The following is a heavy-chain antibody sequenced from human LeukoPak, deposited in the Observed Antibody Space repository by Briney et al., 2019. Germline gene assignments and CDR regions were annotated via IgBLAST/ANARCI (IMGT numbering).Heavy chain of an antibody. J-gene: IGHJ6*03. D-gene: IGHD5-24*01. CDR1: GGSISSYY. Sequence: SETLSLTCTVSGGSISSYYWGWIRQPPGKGLEWIGSIYYSGSTYYNPSLKSRVTISVDTSKNQFSLKLSSVTAADTAVYYCAREARVRDGYNYYYYYYMDVWGKGTTVTVSS. CDR3: AREARVRDGYNYYYYYYMDV. CDR2: IYYSGST. V-gene: IGHV4-39*07.